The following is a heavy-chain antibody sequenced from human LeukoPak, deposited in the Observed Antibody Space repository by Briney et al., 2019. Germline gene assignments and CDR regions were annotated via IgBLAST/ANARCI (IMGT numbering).Heavy chain of an antibody. CDR2: ISAYNGNT. D-gene: IGHD5-12*01. V-gene: IGHV1-18*01. CDR1: GYTFTSYG. CDR3: AREGVPSGYSGYEDY. Sequence: GASVKVSCKASGYTFTSYGISWVRPAPGQGLEWMGWISAYNGNTNYAQKLQGRVTMTTDTSTSTAYMELRSLRSDDTAVYYCAREGVPSGYSGYEDYWGQGTLVTVSS. J-gene: IGHJ4*02.